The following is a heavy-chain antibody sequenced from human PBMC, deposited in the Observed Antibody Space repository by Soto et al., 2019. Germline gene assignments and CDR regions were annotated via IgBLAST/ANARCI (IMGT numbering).Heavy chain of an antibody. CDR2: IIPIFGTA. V-gene: IGHV1-69*01. CDR1: GGTFSSYA. CDR3: ARVGEQQLKTVGCYFDY. J-gene: IGHJ4*02. D-gene: IGHD6-13*01. Sequence: QVQLVQSGAEVKKPGSSVKVSCKASGGTFSSYAISWVRQAPGQGLEWMGGIIPIFGTANYAQKFQGRVTITADESTSTAYMELSSLRSEDTAVYYCARVGEQQLKTVGCYFDYWGQGTLVTVSS.